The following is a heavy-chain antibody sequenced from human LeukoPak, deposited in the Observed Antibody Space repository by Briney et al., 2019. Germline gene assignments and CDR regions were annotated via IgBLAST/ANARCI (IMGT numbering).Heavy chain of an antibody. CDR3: ARTLYYYGSGSYYKPEYYFDY. CDR2: IYHSGST. Sequence: PSQTLSPTCAVSGGSISSGGYSWSWIRQPPGKGLEWIGYIYHSGSTYYNPSLKSRVTISVDRSKNQFSLKLSSVTAADMAVYYCARTLYYYGSGSYYKPEYYFDYWGQGTLVTVSS. J-gene: IGHJ4*02. V-gene: IGHV4-30-2*01. D-gene: IGHD3-10*01. CDR1: GGSISSGGYS.